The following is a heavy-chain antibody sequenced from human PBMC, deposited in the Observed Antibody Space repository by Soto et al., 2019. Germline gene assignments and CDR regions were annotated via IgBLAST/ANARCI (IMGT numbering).Heavy chain of an antibody. J-gene: IGHJ6*03. V-gene: IGHV4-34*02. CDR2: INQSGST. CDR3: ARANFWSGYDPSYYYYMDV. D-gene: IGHD3-3*01. Sequence: QVQLQQWGAGLLKPSETLSLTCAVSGGSFTGYFWNWIRQTPGKGLEWIGGINQSGSTTYNPSLKSRVTISVDRSKNQFSLGLNSVTAADTAVYYCARANFWSGYDPSYYYYMDVWGKGTAVTVSS. CDR1: GGSFTGYF.